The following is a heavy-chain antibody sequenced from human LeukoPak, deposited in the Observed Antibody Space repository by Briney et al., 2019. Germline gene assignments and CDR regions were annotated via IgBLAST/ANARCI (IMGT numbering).Heavy chain of an antibody. D-gene: IGHD5-12*01. V-gene: IGHV3-21*01. Sequence: PGGSLRLSCAASGFTFSSYTMKWVRQAPGKGLEWASSISSSSSYIYYADSVKGRFTISRDNAKNSLYLQMNSLRAEDTAVYYCAREVGYAGVDYWGQGTLVTVSA. J-gene: IGHJ4*02. CDR3: AREVGYAGVDY. CDR2: ISSSSSYI. CDR1: GFTFSSYT.